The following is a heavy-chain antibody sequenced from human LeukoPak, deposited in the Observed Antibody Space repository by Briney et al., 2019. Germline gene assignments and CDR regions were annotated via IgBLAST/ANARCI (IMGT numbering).Heavy chain of an antibody. CDR1: GASISSSD. D-gene: IGHD3-10*01. CDR2: IYT. Sequence: MPSETLSLTCTVSGASISSSDWSWIRQPAGKVLEWIGRIYTNYNPSLERRVTMSVDTSKNQFSLKLSSVTAADTAVYYCARDTDYGSGSYYSPWGQGTLVTVSS. J-gene: IGHJ5*02. CDR3: ARDTDYGSGSYYSP. V-gene: IGHV4-4*07.